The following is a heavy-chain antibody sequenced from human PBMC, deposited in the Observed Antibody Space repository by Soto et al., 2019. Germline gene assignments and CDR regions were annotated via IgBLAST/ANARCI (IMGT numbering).Heavy chain of an antibody. V-gene: IGHV5-51*01. CDR1: GYTFSGYW. CDR2: IFPGNSDT. J-gene: IGHJ4*02. Sequence: EVQLVQSGAEVKKPGESLKISCKASGYTFSGYWIGWVRQMPGKGLEWMGIIFPGNSDTRYSPSFQGQVTISADKSISTAYLQWSTLKASDTAMYYCARQAAGGPTIPLLYFDPWGQGTLVTVSS. CDR3: ARQAAGGPTIPLLYFDP. D-gene: IGHD1-1*01.